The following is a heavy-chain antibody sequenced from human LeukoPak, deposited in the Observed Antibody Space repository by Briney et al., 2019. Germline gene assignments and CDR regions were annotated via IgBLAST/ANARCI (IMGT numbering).Heavy chain of an antibody. CDR1: GFTFSSYW. CDR3: ASRGRTFDY. V-gene: IGHV3-7*03. CDR2: INQDGTEK. D-gene: IGHD2-15*01. J-gene: IGHJ4*02. Sequence: GGSLRLSCAASGFTFSSYWMSWVRQAPGEGLEWVAKINQDGTEKAYVDSVRGRFTFSRDNAKNSLFLQMNSLRAEDTAVYYCASRGRTFDYWGQGTLVTVSS.